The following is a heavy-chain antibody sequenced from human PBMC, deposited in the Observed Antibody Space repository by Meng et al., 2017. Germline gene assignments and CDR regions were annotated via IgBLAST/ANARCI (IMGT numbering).Heavy chain of an antibody. V-gene: IGHV3-11*01. J-gene: IGHJ4*02. D-gene: IGHD4-23*01. CDR3: ARGFNGGNSGAFGY. CDR2: ISTSGNTI. Sequence: QVQLVESGGGLVKPGGSLRLSCAASGFTFSDYYMSWIRQAPGKGLERISYISTSGNTIYYTDSVKGRFAISRDNAKNSLYLQMSSLRAEDTAVYYCARGFNGGNSGAFGYWGQGTLVTVSS. CDR1: GFTFSDYY.